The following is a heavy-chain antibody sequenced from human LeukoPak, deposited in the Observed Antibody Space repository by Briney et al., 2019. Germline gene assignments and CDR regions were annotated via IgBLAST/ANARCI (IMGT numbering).Heavy chain of an antibody. CDR2: IASDGSHT. CDR3: ARERQDTVLHSGAFDI. V-gene: IGHV3-30-3*01. CDR1: GFIFSDYF. J-gene: IGHJ3*02. Sequence: GWSVRLSCPSSGFIFSDYFMHWVRQAPAKGLEGVAVIASDGSHTFYAEPVKGRFTISRDNSKNALYLQMNSLRAEDTAVYFCARERQDTVLHSGAFDIWGQGTMVTVSS. D-gene: IGHD2-21*01.